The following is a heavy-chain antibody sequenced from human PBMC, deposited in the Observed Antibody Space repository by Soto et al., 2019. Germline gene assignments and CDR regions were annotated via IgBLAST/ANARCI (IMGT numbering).Heavy chain of an antibody. V-gene: IGHV3-53*04. CDR2: IYSGGST. D-gene: IGHD1-26*01. J-gene: IGHJ4*02. Sequence: EVQLVESGGGLVQPGGSLRLSCAASGFTVSSNYMSWVRQAPGKGLEWVSVIYSGGSTYYADSVKGRFTISRHNPKNTLYLQMNSLRAEDTAVYYCASRGMWGLLDYWGQGTLVTVSS. CDR1: GFTVSSNY. CDR3: ASRGMWGLLDY.